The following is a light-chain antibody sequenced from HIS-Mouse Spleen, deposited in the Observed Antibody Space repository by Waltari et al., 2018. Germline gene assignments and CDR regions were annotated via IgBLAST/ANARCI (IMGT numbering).Light chain of an antibody. Sequence: QSVLTQPPSASGTPGQRVTISCSGSSPNLGSNYVYWYQQLPGTAPKLLICRNNQRPSGVPDRFSGSKSGTSASLAISGLRSEDEADYYCAAWDDSLSGPVFGGGTKLTVL. J-gene: IGLJ3*02. CDR1: SPNLGSNY. V-gene: IGLV1-47*01. CDR3: AAWDDSLSGPV. CDR2: RNN.